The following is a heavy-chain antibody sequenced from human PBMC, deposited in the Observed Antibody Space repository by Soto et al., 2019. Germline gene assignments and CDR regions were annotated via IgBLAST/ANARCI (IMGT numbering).Heavy chain of an antibody. CDR2: TSNDGNNK. CDR3: AKDKRVFNWVSSYIDF. V-gene: IGHV3-30*18. D-gene: IGHD1-1*01. CDR1: GFTFSNYA. Sequence: GGSLRLSCAASGFTFSNYAMHWVRQAPGKGLEWVALTSNDGNNKYYTDSVKGRFTISRDNSKNTLFLQMNSPRPEDTAVYYCAKDKRVFNWVSSYIDFWGQGALVTVSS. J-gene: IGHJ4*02.